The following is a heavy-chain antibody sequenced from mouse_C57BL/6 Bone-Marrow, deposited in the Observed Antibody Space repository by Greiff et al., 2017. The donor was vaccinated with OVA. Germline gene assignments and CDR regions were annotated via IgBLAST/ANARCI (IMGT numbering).Heavy chain of an antibody. CDR2: IYPGSGST. CDR3: ARDTRVVATPWAMDY. D-gene: IGHD1-1*01. Sequence: QVQLQQPGAELVKPGASVKMSCKASGYTFTSYWMNWVKQRPGQGLEWIGVIYPGSGSTNYNEKFKSKATLTVDTSSSTAYMHLSSLTSEDSAVYCCARDTRVVATPWAMDYWGKGTSVTVSS. CDR1: GYTFTSYW. J-gene: IGHJ4*01. V-gene: IGHV1-55*01.